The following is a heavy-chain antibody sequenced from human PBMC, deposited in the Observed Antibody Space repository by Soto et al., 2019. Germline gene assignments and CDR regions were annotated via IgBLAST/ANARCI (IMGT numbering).Heavy chain of an antibody. CDR2: LSSDGFGT. J-gene: IGHJ4*02. Sequence: QPGGSLRLSCAASGFTLSAYWMHWVRQAPGRGLEWVSRLSSDGFGTAYADSVKGRFHISRDNAWNTLFLQMNGLRAEDTAVYYCARDLGGPEYWGRGTLVTVSS. D-gene: IGHD3-16*01. CDR3: ARDLGGPEY. CDR1: GFTLSAYW. V-gene: IGHV3-74*03.